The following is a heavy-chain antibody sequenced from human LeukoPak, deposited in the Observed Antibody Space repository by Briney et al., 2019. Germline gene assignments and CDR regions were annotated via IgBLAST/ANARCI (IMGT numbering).Heavy chain of an antibody. D-gene: IGHD1-14*01. CDR3: ARDPSLITYYFDY. CDR1: GFTFSSYS. J-gene: IGHJ4*02. CDR2: ISSSSSYI. V-gene: IGHV3-21*01. Sequence: GGSLRLSCAASGFTFSSYSMNWVRQAPGKGLEWVSSISSSSSYIYYADSVKGRFTISRDNAKNSLYLQMNSLRAEDTAVYYCARDPSLITYYFDYWGQGTLVTVSS.